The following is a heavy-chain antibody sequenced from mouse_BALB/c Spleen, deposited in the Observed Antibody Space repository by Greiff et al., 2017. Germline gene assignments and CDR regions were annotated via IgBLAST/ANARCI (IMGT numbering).Heavy chain of an antibody. Sequence: EVNLVESGGGLVQPGGSRKLSCAASGFTFSSFGMHWVRQAPEKGLEWVAYISSGSSTIYYADTVKGRFTISRDNPKNTLFLQMTSLRSEDTAMYYCAREEETMINYYAMDYWGQGTSVTVSS. CDR3: AREEETMINYYAMDY. CDR2: ISSGSSTI. J-gene: IGHJ4*01. D-gene: IGHD2-4*01. CDR1: GFTFSSFG. V-gene: IGHV5-17*02.